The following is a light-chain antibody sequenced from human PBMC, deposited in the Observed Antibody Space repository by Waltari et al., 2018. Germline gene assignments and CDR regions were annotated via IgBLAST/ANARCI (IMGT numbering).Light chain of an antibody. V-gene: IGLV2-11*01. CDR1: SSDVGGYNY. J-gene: IGLJ2*01. CDR3: CSYAGP. Sequence: QSALTQPRSVSGSPGQSVAISCTGTSSDVGGYNYVSWYQQHPGKAPKLMIYDVTQRPSGLPDRFSGSRSGNTASLTISGLQADDEADYYCCSYAGPFGGGTKLTFL. CDR2: DVT.